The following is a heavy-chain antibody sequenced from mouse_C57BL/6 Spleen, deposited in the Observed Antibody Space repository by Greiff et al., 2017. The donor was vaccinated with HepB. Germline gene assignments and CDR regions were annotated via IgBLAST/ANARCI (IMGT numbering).Heavy chain of an antibody. CDR2: IRSKSNNYAT. J-gene: IGHJ4*01. Sequence: EVMLVESGGGLVQPKGSLKLSCAASGFSFNTYAMNWVRQAPGKGLEWVARIRSKSNNYATYYADSVKDRFTISRDDSESMLYLQMNNLKTEDTAMYYCVRQPLRGNAMDYWGQGTSVTVSS. CDR3: VRQPLRGNAMDY. CDR1: GFSFNTYA. V-gene: IGHV10-1*01.